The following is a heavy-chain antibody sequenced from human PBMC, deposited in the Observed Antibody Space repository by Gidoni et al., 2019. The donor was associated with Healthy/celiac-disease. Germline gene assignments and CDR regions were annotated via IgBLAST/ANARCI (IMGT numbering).Heavy chain of an antibody. Sequence: SCRSRAQDWIRQPPGKGLEWIGSIYYSGSTYYNPSLKSRVTISVDTSKNQFSLKLSSVTAADTAVYYCARLPDYDILTGYHAAFDYWGQGTLVTVSS. J-gene: IGHJ4*02. CDR3: ARLPDYDILTGYHAAFDY. D-gene: IGHD3-9*01. CDR1: SCRSRA. CDR2: IYYSGST. V-gene: IGHV4-39*01.